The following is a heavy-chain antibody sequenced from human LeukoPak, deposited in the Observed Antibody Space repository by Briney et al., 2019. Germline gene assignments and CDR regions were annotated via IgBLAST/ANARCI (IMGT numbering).Heavy chain of an antibody. Sequence: GESLKISCKGSGCRFTSYWIGWVRQMPGKGLEWMGIISPGDSGTRYSPSFQGQVTISADKSISTAYLQWSSLKASDTAMYYCARRIAAAEMIDYWGQGTLVTVSS. CDR3: ARRIAAAEMIDY. J-gene: IGHJ4*02. D-gene: IGHD6-13*01. V-gene: IGHV5-51*01. CDR1: GCRFTSYW. CDR2: ISPGDSGT.